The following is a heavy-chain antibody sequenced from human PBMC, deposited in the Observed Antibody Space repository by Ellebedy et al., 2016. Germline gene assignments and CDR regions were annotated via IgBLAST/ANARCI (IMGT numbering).Heavy chain of an antibody. V-gene: IGHV3-23*01. CDR1: GFMFRNFF. CDR2: ISGAGGNS. J-gene: IGHJ4*02. D-gene: IGHD2-21*01. Sequence: GESLKISXAASGFMFRNFFMSWVRQAPGKGPEWVSTISGAGGNSYFADSVRGRFTISRDNSANKLYLQMSELRPEDTALYYCRQGHYSHYWGQGTLVTVSS. CDR3: RQGHYSHY.